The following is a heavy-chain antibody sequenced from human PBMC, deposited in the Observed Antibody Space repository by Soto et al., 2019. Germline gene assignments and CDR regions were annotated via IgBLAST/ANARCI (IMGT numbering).Heavy chain of an antibody. V-gene: IGHV4-4*07. CDR2: IYGRGTT. CDR1: DGSISTYY. Sequence: QVQLQESGPGLVKPSETLSLTCTVSDGSISTYYWSWIRQPAGRGLEWIGRIYGRGTTHYSPSLESRFTMSVDTSKNQFSLKLNSVTAADTAVYYCSRAPEGGANRLHYWGQGTLVTVSS. D-gene: IGHD3-16*01. J-gene: IGHJ4*02. CDR3: SRAPEGGANRLHY.